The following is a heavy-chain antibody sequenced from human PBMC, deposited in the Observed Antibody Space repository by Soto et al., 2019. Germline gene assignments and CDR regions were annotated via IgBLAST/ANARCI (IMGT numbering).Heavy chain of an antibody. CDR2: ISAYNGNT. Sequence: ASVKVSCKASGGGFTTYTVSWVRQAPGQGLEWMGWISAYNGNTNYAQKLQGRVTMTTDTSTSTAYMELRSLRSDDTAVYYCARAVGYYYGMDVWGQGTTVTVSS. CDR3: ARAVGYYYGMDV. V-gene: IGHV1-18*04. CDR1: GGGFTTYT. D-gene: IGHD6-19*01. J-gene: IGHJ6*02.